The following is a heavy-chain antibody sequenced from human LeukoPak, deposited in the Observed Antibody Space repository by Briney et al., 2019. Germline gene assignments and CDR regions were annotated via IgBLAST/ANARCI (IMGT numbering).Heavy chain of an antibody. J-gene: IGHJ6*03. CDR3: ASQRRGGSSYYMDV. D-gene: IGHD6-6*01. CDR1: GGSTSSSSYY. V-gene: IGHV4-39*01. CDR2: IYYTGST. Sequence: SETLSLTCTVSGGSTSSSSYYWGWIRQPPGKGLEWIGSIYYTGSTYYNSSLKSRVTISVDTSRNQFSLMLSPVTAADMAVYYCASQRRGGSSYYMDVWGKGTTVTVAS.